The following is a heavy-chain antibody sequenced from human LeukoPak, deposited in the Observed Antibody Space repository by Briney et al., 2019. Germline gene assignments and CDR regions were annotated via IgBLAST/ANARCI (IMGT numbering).Heavy chain of an antibody. Sequence: SETLSLTCAVYGGSFSGYYWSWIRQPPGKGLEWIGEINHSGSTNYNPSLKGRVTISVDSSKNQFSLKLSSVTAADTAVYFCASSSSSTPFDYWGQGTLVTVSS. CDR2: INHSGST. CDR1: GGSFSGYY. V-gene: IGHV4-34*01. J-gene: IGHJ4*02. D-gene: IGHD3-22*01. CDR3: ASSSSSTPFDY.